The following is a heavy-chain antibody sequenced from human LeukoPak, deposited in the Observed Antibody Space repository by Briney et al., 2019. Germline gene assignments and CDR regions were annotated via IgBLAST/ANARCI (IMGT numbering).Heavy chain of an antibody. CDR2: ISGSGGST. CDR1: GFTFSSYA. D-gene: IGHD6-13*01. CDR3: AKDLRKYSSSWYNDY. V-gene: IGHV3-23*01. Sequence: PGGSLRLSCAASGFTFSSYALSWVRQAPGKGLEWVSAISGSGGSTYYADSVKDRFTISRDNSRNTLYLQMNSLRAEDTAVYYCAKDLRKYSSSWYNDYWGQGTLVTVSS. J-gene: IGHJ4*02.